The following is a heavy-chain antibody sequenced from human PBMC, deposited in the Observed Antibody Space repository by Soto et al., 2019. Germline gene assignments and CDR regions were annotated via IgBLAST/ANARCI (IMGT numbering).Heavy chain of an antibody. CDR3: APLTPRTMPSSSRSPI. CDR2: IYYSGST. V-gene: IGHV4-39*01. J-gene: IGHJ4*02. CDR1: GGSISSSSYY. Sequence: SETLSLTCTVSGGSISSSSYYWGWIRQPPGKGLEWIGSIYYSGSTYYNPSLKSRVTISVDTSKNQFSLKLSSVTAADTAVYYWAPLTPRTMPSSSRSPIWGQGTLGT. D-gene: IGHD6-13*01.